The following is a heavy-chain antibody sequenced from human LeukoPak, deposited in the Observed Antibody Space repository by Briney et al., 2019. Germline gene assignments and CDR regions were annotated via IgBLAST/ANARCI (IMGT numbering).Heavy chain of an antibody. J-gene: IGHJ6*02. CDR3: ARGLMYDILTAYYYGMDV. V-gene: IGHV3-21*01. D-gene: IGHD3-9*01. CDR2: ISSSSSYI. CDR1: GFTFSSYS. Sequence: GGSLRLSCAASGFTFSSYSMNWVRQAPGKGLEWVSSISSSSSYIYYADSVKGRFTISRDNAKNSLYLQMNSLRAEDTAVYYCARGLMYDILTAYYYGMDVWGQGTTVTVSS.